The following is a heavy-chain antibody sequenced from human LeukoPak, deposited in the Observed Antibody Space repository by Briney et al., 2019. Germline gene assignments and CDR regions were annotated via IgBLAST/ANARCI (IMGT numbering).Heavy chain of an antibody. V-gene: IGHV1-46*01. CDR1: GYTFTNNY. CDR2: INPSGDST. CDR3: ARGGGRYYDY. J-gene: IGHJ4*02. Sequence: ASVKVSCRASGYTFTNNYMHWVRQAPGQGLEWMGIINPSGDSTSYAQKFQGRVTMTRDMSTNAVYMELSSLRSEDTAVYYCARGGGRYYDYWGQGTLVTVSS. D-gene: IGHD1-26*01.